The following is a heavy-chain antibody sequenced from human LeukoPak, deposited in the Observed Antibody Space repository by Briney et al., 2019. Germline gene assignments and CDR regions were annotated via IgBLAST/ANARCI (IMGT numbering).Heavy chain of an antibody. CDR1: GITLSNYG. J-gene: IGHJ4*02. D-gene: IGHD3-22*01. Sequence: PGGSLRLSCAVSGITLSNYGMTWVRQAPGKGREGVAGISDTGGRTNYADSGKGRFTISRDNPKHTLYLQMNSLRAEDTAVYFCAKRGVVIRVILVGFHKEAYYFDSWGQGALVTVSS. CDR3: AKRGVVIRVILVGFHKEAYYFDS. V-gene: IGHV3-23*01. CDR2: ISDTGGRT.